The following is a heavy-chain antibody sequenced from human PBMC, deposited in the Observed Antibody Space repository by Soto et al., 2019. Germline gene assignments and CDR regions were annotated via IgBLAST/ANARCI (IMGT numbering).Heavy chain of an antibody. V-gene: IGHV3-74*01. D-gene: IGHD3-10*01. J-gene: IGHJ4*02. CDR2: INSDGGTT. Sequence: EVQLVESGGGLVQPGGSLRLSCAGSGLTLSRYWMHWVRQGPGKGLVWVSRINSDGGTTTYADSVKGRFTISSDNAKNTVDLQMNSLRAEDTAVYYCLAGETNYFDFWGQGTLVTVSS. CDR1: GLTLSRYW. CDR3: LAGETNYFDF.